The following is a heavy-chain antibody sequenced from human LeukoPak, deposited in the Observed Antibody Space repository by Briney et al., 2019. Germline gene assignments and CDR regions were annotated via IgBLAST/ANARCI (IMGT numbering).Heavy chain of an antibody. CDR2: IIPIFGTA. CDR3: ARDLSNMEGTGSGWPPYFDY. V-gene: IGHV1-69*01. Sequence: GSSVKVSCKASGGTFSSYAISWERQAPGQGLEWMGGIIPIFGTANYAQKFQGRVTITADESTSTAYMELSSLRSEDTAVYYCARDLSNMEGTGSGWPPYFDYWGQGTLVTVSS. CDR1: GGTFSSYA. D-gene: IGHD6-19*01. J-gene: IGHJ4*02.